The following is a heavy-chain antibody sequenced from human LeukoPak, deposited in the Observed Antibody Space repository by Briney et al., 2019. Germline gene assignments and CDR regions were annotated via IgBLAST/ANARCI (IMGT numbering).Heavy chain of an antibody. CDR3: ARDPRGFLEEGDYFDY. J-gene: IGHJ4*02. CDR2: INPNSGGT. V-gene: IGHV1-2*02. Sequence: ASVKVSCKASGYTFTGYYMHWVRQAPGQGLEWMGWINPNSGGTNYAQKLQGRVTMTTDTSTSTAYMELRSLRSDDTAVYYCARDPRGFLEEGDYFDYWGQGTLVTVSS. D-gene: IGHD3-3*01. CDR1: GYTFTGYY.